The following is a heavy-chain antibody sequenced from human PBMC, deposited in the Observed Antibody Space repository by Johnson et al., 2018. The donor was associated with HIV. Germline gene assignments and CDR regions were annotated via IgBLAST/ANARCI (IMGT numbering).Heavy chain of an antibody. D-gene: IGHD6-6*01. J-gene: IGHJ3*02. CDR2: IIRDATTA. CDR3: AKALEGASSDHSPHDAFDI. V-gene: IGHV3-74*02. CDR1: GFTFSAYW. Sequence: VQLVEFGGALVQPGGSLRLSCAASGFTFSAYWMHWVRQAPGQGLVWVSRIIRDATTAIYADSVKGRFTISRDNAKNTLYLQMNSLRAEDTALYYCAKALEGASSDHSPHDAFDIWGQGTMVTVSS.